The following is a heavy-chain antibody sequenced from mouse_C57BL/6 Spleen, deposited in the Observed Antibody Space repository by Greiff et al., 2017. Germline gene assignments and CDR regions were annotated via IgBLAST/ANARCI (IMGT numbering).Heavy chain of an antibody. CDR1: GYTFTSYT. D-gene: IGHD4-1*01. CDR3: AREGLGAWFAY. CDR2: INPSSGYT. V-gene: IGHV1-4*01. J-gene: IGHJ3*01. Sequence: VQLQQSGAELARPGASVKMSCKASGYTFTSYTMHWVKQRPGQGLEWIGYINPSSGYTKYNQKFKDKATLTADKSSSTAYMQLSSLTSEDSAVYYCAREGLGAWFAYWGQGTLVTVSA.